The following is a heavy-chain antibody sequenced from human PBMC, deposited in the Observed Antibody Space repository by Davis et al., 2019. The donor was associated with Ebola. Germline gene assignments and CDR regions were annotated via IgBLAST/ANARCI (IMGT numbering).Heavy chain of an antibody. CDR3: AKDREGSGWFFFDR. J-gene: IGHJ4*02. Sequence: PGGSLRLSCAASGFTFSNFGMTWVRQAPGKGPEWVATLSGSGKSIYYTDSVKGRFTITRDNSKNTLYLQMTSLRAEDTAVYYCAKDREGSGWFFFDRWGQGTLVTVSS. CDR2: LSGSGKSI. CDR1: GFTFSNFG. D-gene: IGHD6-19*01. V-gene: IGHV3-23*01.